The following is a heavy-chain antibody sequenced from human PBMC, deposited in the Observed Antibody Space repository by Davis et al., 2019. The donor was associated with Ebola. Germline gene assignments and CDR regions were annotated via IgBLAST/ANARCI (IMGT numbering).Heavy chain of an antibody. V-gene: IGHV1-69*06. D-gene: IGHD5-18*01. J-gene: IGHJ6*02. Sequence: SVKVSCKASGGTFSSYAISWVRQAPGQGLEWMGGIIPIFGTANYAQKFQGRVTITADKSTSTAYMELSSLRSEDTAVYYCARLPRRVTVRMDVWGQGTTVTVSS. CDR1: GGTFSSYA. CDR3: ARLPRRVTVRMDV. CDR2: IIPIFGTA.